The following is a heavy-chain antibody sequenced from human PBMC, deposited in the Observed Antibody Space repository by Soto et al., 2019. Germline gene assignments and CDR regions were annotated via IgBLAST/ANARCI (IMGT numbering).Heavy chain of an antibody. V-gene: IGHV3-21*01. D-gene: IGHD3-3*01. J-gene: IGHJ6*02. CDR2: ISSSSSYI. Sequence: HGGSLRLSCAASGFTFSSYSMNWVRQAPGKGLEWVSSISSSSSYIYYADSVKGRFTISRDNAKNSLYLQMNSLRAEDTAVYYCARSITRTTMVVYYYYGMDVWGQGTTVTVSS. CDR3: ARSITRTTMVVYYYYGMDV. CDR1: GFTFSSYS.